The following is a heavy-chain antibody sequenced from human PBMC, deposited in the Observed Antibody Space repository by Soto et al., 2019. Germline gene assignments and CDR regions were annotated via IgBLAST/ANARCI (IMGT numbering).Heavy chain of an antibody. Sequence: SGPTLVNPTQTLTLTCTFSGFSLSSSGVGVGWIRQPPGKALEWLALIYWEDDKRYSPSLKSRLTITKDTSKNHVVLTMTNMGPVDTATYYCAHRGYGSKPSNWFDPWGQGILVTVSS. V-gene: IGHV2-5*02. CDR2: IYWEDDK. D-gene: IGHD6-13*01. CDR1: GFSLSSSGVG. CDR3: AHRGYGSKPSNWFDP. J-gene: IGHJ5*02.